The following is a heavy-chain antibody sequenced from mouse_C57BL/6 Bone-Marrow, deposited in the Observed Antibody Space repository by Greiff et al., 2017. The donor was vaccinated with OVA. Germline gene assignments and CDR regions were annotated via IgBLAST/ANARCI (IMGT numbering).Heavy chain of an antibody. D-gene: IGHD1-1*01. CDR3: TYYYGSSYKAMDY. Sequence: QVQLQQSGAELARPGASVKLSCKASGYTFTSYGISWVKQRTGQGLEWIGEIYPRSGNTYYNEKFKGKATLTADKSSSTAYMELRSLTSEDSAVYFFTYYYGSSYKAMDYWGQGTSVTVSS. J-gene: IGHJ4*01. CDR2: IYPRSGNT. CDR1: GYTFTSYG. V-gene: IGHV1-81*01.